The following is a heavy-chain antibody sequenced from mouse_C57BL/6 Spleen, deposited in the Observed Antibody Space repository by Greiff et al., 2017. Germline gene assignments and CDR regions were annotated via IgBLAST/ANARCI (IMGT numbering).Heavy chain of an antibody. CDR3: TRKASTGTFAY. V-gene: IGHV1-15*01. CDR2: IDPETGGT. Sequence: QVQLQQSGAELVRPGASVTLSCKASGYTFTDYEMHWVKQTPVHGLEWIGAIDPETGGTAYNQKFKGKAILTADKSSSTAYMELRSLTSEDSAVYYCTRKASTGTFAYWGQGTLVTVSA. CDR1: GYTFTDYE. J-gene: IGHJ3*01. D-gene: IGHD4-1*02.